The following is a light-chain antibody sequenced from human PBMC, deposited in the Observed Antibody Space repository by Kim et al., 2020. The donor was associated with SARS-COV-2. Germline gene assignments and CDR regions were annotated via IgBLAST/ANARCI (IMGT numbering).Light chain of an antibody. J-gene: IGKJ2*01. CDR2: AAS. CDR3: QQYNSYPT. Sequence: DIQMTQSPSSLSASVGDRVTITCRASQSISSYLNWYQQKPGKAPKLLIYAASSLQSGVPSRFSGSGSGTEFTLTISSLQPDDFATYYCQQYNSYPTFGQGTKLEI. V-gene: IGKV1-39*01. CDR1: QSISSY.